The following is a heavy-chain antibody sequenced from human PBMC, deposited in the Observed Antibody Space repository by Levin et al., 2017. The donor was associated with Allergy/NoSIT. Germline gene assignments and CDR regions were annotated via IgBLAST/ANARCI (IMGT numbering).Heavy chain of an antibody. CDR1: GLTFSNYG. D-gene: IGHD6-13*01. CDR3: ARDGTIGAATEGWFDA. V-gene: IGHV3-33*01. Sequence: GGSLRLSCAASGLTFSNYGVHWVRQAPGKGLEWVAYISNDGSKMFYGDSVKGRFTMSRDNSKNTMYLQMNSLKGEDTAVYICARDGTIGAATEGWFDAWGQGTLVTVSS. CDR2: ISNDGSKM. J-gene: IGHJ5*02.